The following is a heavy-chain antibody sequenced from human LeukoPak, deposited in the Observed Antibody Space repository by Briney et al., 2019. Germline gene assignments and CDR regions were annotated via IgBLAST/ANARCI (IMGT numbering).Heavy chain of an antibody. CDR3: ARRPIFGVVSRGKPWYFDL. Sequence: KPSETLSLTCTVSGGSISSYYWSWIRQPPGKGLEWIGYIYYSGSTNYNPSLKSRVTISVDTSKNQFSLKLSSVTAADTAVYYCARRPIFGVVSRGKPWYFDLWGRGTLVTVSS. V-gene: IGHV4-59*01. D-gene: IGHD3-3*01. J-gene: IGHJ2*01. CDR1: GGSISSYY. CDR2: IYYSGST.